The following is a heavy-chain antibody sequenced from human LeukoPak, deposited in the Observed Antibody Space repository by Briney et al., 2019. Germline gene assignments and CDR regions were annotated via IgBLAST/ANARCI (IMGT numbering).Heavy chain of an antibody. Sequence: GGSLRLSCAASGFTFSSYWMHWVRQAPGKGLVWVSRINSDVSTTSYADSVKGRFTISRDNAKNTLYLQMNSLRAGDTAVYYCARETADDAFDIWGQGTMVTVSS. CDR1: GFTFSSYW. D-gene: IGHD1-14*01. V-gene: IGHV3-74*01. J-gene: IGHJ3*02. CDR2: INSDVSTT. CDR3: ARETADDAFDI.